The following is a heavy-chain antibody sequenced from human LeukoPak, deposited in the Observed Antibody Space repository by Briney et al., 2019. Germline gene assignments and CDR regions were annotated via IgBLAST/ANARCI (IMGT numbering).Heavy chain of an antibody. CDR2: ISYDGSNK. J-gene: IGHJ4*02. V-gene: IGHV3-30-3*01. CDR3: ARDHLVSDGGIAAVPIDY. Sequence: GGSLRLSCAASGFTFSSYAMHWVRQAPGKGLEWVAVISYDGSNKYYADSVKGRFTISRDNSKNTLYLQMNSLRAEDTAVYYCARDHLVSDGGIAAVPIDYWGQGTLVTVSS. CDR1: GFTFSSYA. D-gene: IGHD6-13*01.